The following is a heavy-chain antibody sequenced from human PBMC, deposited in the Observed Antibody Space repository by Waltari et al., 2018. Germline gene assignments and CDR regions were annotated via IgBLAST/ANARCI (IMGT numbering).Heavy chain of an antibody. D-gene: IGHD4-17*01. CDR3: ASPSGDYGP. J-gene: IGHJ5*02. CDR1: GGSISSSSYY. CDR2: IYYSGST. Sequence: QLQLQESGPGLVKPSETLSLTCTVAGGSISSSSYYWGWIRQPPGKGLEWIGSIYYSGSTYYNPSLKSRVTISVDTSKNQFSLKLSSVTAADTAVYSCASPSGDYGPWGQGTLVTVSS. V-gene: IGHV4-39*01.